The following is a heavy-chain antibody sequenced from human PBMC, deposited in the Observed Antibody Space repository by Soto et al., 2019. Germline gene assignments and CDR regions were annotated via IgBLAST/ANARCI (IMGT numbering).Heavy chain of an antibody. CDR2: FIPISGSP. CDR3: ATFSRGSWSVFTAY. D-gene: IGHD3-3*01. V-gene: IGHV1-69*12. CDR1: GGTFSISV. J-gene: IGHJ4*02. Sequence: QVQLVQSGAEVKKLGSSVKVSCKTSGGTFSISVISWVRPAPGQGLQWMGGFIPISGSPNYAQGFQGRVTITADDSTSTAYMELSSLRSEDTAVYYCATFSRGSWSVFTAYWGQGTLVTVSS.